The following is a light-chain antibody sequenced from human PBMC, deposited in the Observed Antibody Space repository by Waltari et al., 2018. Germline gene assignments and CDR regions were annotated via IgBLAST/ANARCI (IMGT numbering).Light chain of an antibody. CDR1: QSVSSSY. CDR2: GAS. Sequence: EIVLTQSPGTLSLSPGERATLSCRASQSVSSSYLAWYQQKPGQAPRLLIDGASSLQSGVPSRFSGSGSGTDFTLTISSLQPEDFATYYCQQANSFPAFGPGTKVDIK. V-gene: IGKV3-20*01. CDR3: QQANSFPA. J-gene: IGKJ3*01.